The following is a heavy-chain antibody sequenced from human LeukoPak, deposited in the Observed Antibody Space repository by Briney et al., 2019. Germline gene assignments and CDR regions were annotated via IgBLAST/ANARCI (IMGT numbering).Heavy chain of an antibody. D-gene: IGHD3-22*01. CDR3: ARDTETYYYDSSGPL. J-gene: IGHJ4*02. CDR1: GGSISSGGYY. Sequence: SETLSLTCTVSGGSISSGGYYWSWIRQHPGKGLEWIGYIYYSGSTYYNPSLKSRVTISVDTSKNQFSLKLTSVTAADTAVYYCARDTETYYYDSSGPLWGQGTLVTVSS. V-gene: IGHV4-31*03. CDR2: IYYSGST.